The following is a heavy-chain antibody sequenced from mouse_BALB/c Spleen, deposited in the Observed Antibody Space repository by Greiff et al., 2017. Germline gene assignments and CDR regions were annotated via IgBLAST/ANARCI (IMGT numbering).Heavy chain of an antibody. CDR3: ARSHYYGSRTDAMDY. CDR1: GFSFSSFG. D-gene: IGHD1-1*01. Sequence: EVKLMESGGGLVQPGGSRKLSCAASGFSFSSFGMHWVRQAPEKGLEWVAYISSGSSTIYYADTVKGRFTISRDNPKNTLFLQMTSLRSEDTAMYYCARSHYYGSRTDAMDYWGQGTSVTVSS. V-gene: IGHV5-17*02. CDR2: ISSGSSTI. J-gene: IGHJ4*01.